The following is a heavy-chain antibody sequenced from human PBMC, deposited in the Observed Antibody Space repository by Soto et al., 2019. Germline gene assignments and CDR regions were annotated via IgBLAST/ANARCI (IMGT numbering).Heavy chain of an antibody. Sequence: QVQLVESGGGLVKPGGSLRLSCAASGFTFSDYYMSWIRQAPGKGLEWVSYISSSGSTIYYADSVKGRFTISRDNAKNLLYLQMNSLRAEDTAVYYCARDTLYCSGGSCSPGDAFDIWGQGTMVTVSS. CDR3: ARDTLYCSGGSCSPGDAFDI. J-gene: IGHJ3*02. CDR1: GFTFSDYY. V-gene: IGHV3-11*01. D-gene: IGHD2-15*01. CDR2: ISSSGSTI.